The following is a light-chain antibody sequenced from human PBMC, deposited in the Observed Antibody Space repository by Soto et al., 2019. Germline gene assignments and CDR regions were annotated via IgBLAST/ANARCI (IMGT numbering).Light chain of an antibody. CDR1: SSDVGGYNY. CDR2: EVS. V-gene: IGLV2-8*01. Sequence: QSALTQPPSASGSPGQSVTISCTGTSSDVGGYNYVSWYQQHPGKAPKLMIYEVSKRPSGVPERFSGSKSGNTASLTVSGLQAEDEADYYCSSYAGSKGVFGTGTKVTVL. CDR3: SSYAGSKGV. J-gene: IGLJ1*01.